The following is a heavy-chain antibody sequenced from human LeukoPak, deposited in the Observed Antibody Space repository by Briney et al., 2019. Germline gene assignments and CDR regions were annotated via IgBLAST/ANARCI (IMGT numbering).Heavy chain of an antibody. V-gene: IGHV4-34*01. CDR1: GGSFSGYY. D-gene: IGHD3-22*01. J-gene: IGHJ6*03. Sequence: SETLSLTCAVYGGSFSGYYWSWIRQPPGKGLEWIGEINHSGSTNYNPSLKSRVTISVDTSKNQFSLKLSSVTAADTAVYYCARVRSGYYLWAHYYMDVWGKGTTVTVSS. CDR3: ARVRSGYYLWAHYYMDV. CDR2: INHSGST.